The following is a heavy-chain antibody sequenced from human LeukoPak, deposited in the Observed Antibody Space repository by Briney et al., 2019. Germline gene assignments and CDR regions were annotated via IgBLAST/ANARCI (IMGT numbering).Heavy chain of an antibody. CDR2: TYFTGST. CDR3: ARIPGSGYAPPSRKRQLLRYMDV. J-gene: IGHJ6*03. V-gene: IGHV4-59*12. D-gene: IGHD5-12*01. Sequence: PSETLSLTCTVSGDSITTYYWSWIRQPPGKGLEWIGHTYFTGSTHYNPTLKSRVTISVDTSKNQFSLKLNSVTAADTAVYYCARIPGSGYAPPSRKRQLLRYMDVWGKGTTVTISS. CDR1: GDSITTYY.